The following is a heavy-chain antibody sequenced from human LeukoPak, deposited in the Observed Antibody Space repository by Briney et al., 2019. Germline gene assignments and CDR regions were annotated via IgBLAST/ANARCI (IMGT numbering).Heavy chain of an antibody. CDR2: ISGSSSYI. D-gene: IGHD6-19*01. CDR3: AKEQWLVFDY. Sequence: GGSLRLSCAASGFSFSTYNMNWVRQAPGKGLEWVSFISGSSSYIYYADSVKGRFTISRDNAKNTLYLQMNSLRADDTAVYFCAKEQWLVFDYWGQGTLVTVSS. V-gene: IGHV3-21*01. J-gene: IGHJ4*02. CDR1: GFSFSTYN.